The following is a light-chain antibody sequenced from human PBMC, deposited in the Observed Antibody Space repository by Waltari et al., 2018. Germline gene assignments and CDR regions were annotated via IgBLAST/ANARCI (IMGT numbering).Light chain of an antibody. Sequence: DIQMTQSPCSVAASVGDRVPITCRASQYIRNWLAWYQQKPGKAPELLISAASTLQSGVPSRFSGSGSGTDFTLTISSLQPEDFATYYCQQTYSFPLTFGGGTKVEIK. CDR3: QQTYSFPLT. CDR2: AAS. J-gene: IGKJ4*01. CDR1: QYIRNW. V-gene: IGKV1-12*01.